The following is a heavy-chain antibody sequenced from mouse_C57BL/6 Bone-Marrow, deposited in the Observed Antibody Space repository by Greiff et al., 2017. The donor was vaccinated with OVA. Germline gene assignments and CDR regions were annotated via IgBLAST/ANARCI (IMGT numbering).Heavy chain of an antibody. CDR1: GFTFSDFY. D-gene: IGHD2-3*01. V-gene: IGHV7-1*01. J-gene: IGHJ1*03. CDR2: SRNKANDYTT. CDR3: ARDAVDGYPLYWYFDV. Sequence: EVKVVESGGGLVQSGRSLRLSCATSGFTFSDFYMEWVRQAPGKGLEWIAASRNKANDYTTEYSASVKGRFIVSRDTSQSILYLQMNALRAEDTAIYYCARDAVDGYPLYWYFDVWGTGTTVTVSS.